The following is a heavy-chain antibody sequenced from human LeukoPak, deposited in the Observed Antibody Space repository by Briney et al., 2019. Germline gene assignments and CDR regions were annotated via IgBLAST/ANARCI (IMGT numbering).Heavy chain of an antibody. J-gene: IGHJ3*02. Sequence: GGSLRLSCAASGFTFSAYAMHWVRQAPGKGLEYVSAISSNGGSTNYADSVKGRFTISRDNSKNTLYLQMGSLRAEDMAVYYCAREGYYYDSSDYRSTALTNDAFDIWGQGTMVTVSS. CDR3: AREGYYYDSSDYRSTALTNDAFDI. D-gene: IGHD3-22*01. V-gene: IGHV3-64*02. CDR1: GFTFSAYA. CDR2: ISSNGGST.